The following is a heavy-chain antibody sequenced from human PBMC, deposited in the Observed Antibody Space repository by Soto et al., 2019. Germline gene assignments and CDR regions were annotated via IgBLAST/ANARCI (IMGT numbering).Heavy chain of an antibody. D-gene: IGHD3-10*01. CDR3: TREGSAPYYYYAMDA. Sequence: VKVSCKASGYTFTSYGISWVRQAPGQGLEWMGWISAYNGNTNYAQNLQGRVFMTADTSTNTAYMELRSLRSDDTAIYYCTREGSAPYYYYAMDAWGQGTTVTVSS. V-gene: IGHV1-18*01. J-gene: IGHJ6*02. CDR2: ISAYNGNT. CDR1: GYTFTSYG.